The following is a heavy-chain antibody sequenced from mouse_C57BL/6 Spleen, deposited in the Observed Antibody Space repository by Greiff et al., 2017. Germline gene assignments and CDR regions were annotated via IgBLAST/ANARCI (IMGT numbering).Heavy chain of an antibody. CDR1: GFTFSDYG. CDR2: ISSGSSTI. Sequence: EVQVVESGGGLVKPGGSLKLSCAASGFTFSDYGMHWVRQAPEKGLEWVAYISSGSSTIYYADTVKGRFTISRDNAKNNLFLQMTSLRSEDTAMYYCAGIYYGNFYAMDYWGQGTSVTVSS. V-gene: IGHV5-17*01. D-gene: IGHD2-1*01. CDR3: AGIYYGNFYAMDY. J-gene: IGHJ4*01.